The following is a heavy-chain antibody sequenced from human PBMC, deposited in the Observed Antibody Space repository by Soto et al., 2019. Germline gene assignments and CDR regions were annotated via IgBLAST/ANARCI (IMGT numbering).Heavy chain of an antibody. Sequence: SETLSLTCTVSGGSISSSSYYWGWIRQPPXKGLEWIGSIYYSGSTYYNPSLKSRVTISVDTSKNQFSLKLSSVTAADTAVYYCARQGGRRSPYYYYGMDVWGQGTTVTVSS. CDR1: GGSISSSSYY. D-gene: IGHD3-16*01. CDR3: ARQGGRRSPYYYYGMDV. CDR2: IYYSGST. V-gene: IGHV4-39*01. J-gene: IGHJ6*02.